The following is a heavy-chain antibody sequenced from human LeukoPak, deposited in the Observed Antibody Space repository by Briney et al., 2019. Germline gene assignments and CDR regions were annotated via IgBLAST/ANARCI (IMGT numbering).Heavy chain of an antibody. CDR3: ASLMSPGWFDP. J-gene: IGHJ5*02. D-gene: IGHD5/OR15-5a*01. CDR2: IYYSGST. CDR1: GGSISSYY. V-gene: IGHV4-59*08. Sequence: SETLSLTCTVSGGSISSYYWSWIRQPPGKGLEWIGYIYYSGSTNYSPSLKSRLTISVDTSKNQFSLKMRSVTAADTAVYYCASLMSPGWFDPWGQGTLVTVSS.